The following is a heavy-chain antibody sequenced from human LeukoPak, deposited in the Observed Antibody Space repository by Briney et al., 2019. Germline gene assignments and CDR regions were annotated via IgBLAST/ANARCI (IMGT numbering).Heavy chain of an antibody. CDR1: GGSISSYY. J-gene: IGHJ4*02. V-gene: IGHV4-59*08. D-gene: IGHD6-13*01. CDR3: ARHQHYSSSFWRDETPSPVDY. CDR2: IYYSGST. Sequence: PSETLSLTCTVSGGSISSYYWSWIRQPPGKGLEWIGYIYYSGSTNYNPSLKSRVTISVDTSKNQFSLKLSSVTAADTAVYYCARHQHYSSSFWRDETPSPVDYWGQGTLVTVSS.